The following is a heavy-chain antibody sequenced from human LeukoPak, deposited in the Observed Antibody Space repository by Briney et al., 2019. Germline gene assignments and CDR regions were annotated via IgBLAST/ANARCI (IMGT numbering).Heavy chain of an antibody. CDR2: IYYSGST. Sequence: SETLSLTCTVSGGSISSGGYYWSWIRQHPGKGLEWIGYIYYSGSTYYNPSLKSRVTISVDTSKNQFSLKLSSVTAADTAVYYCASGVRPTVTTFDYWGQGTLVTVSS. CDR3: ASGVRPTVTTFDY. D-gene: IGHD4-17*01. V-gene: IGHV4-31*03. CDR1: GGSISSGGYY. J-gene: IGHJ4*02.